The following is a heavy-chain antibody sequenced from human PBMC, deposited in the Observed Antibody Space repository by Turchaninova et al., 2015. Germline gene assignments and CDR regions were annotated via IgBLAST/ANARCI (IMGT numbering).Heavy chain of an antibody. CDR2: IYYRGST. D-gene: IGHD3-10*01. J-gene: IGHJ4*02. CDR3: AREFGTRRRYFDY. CDR1: GGSISSYY. Sequence: QVQLQESGPGLVKPSETLSLTCTVSGGSISSYYWRWIRQPPGKGLEWIGYIYYRGSTNYNPSRKSRVTISVDTSKNQFSLKLSSVTAADTAVYYCAREFGTRRRYFDYWGQGTLVTVSS. V-gene: IGHV4-59*01.